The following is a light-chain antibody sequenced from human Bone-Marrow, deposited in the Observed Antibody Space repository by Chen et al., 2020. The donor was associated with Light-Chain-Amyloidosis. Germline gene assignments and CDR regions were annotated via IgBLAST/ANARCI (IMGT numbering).Light chain of an antibody. J-gene: IGKJ1*01. Sequence: EIVMTQSPATLSVSPGERATLSCRASQSVSSNLAWYQQKPGQAPRLLIYGASTRATGIPDRFSGSGSGTEFNLTISSLQSEDFAVYYCQQYNNWPRTFGQGTKVEIK. V-gene: IGKV3-15*01. CDR1: QSVSSN. CDR3: QQYNNWPRT. CDR2: GAS.